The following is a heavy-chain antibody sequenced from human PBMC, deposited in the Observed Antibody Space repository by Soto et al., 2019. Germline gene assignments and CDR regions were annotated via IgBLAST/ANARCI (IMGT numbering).Heavy chain of an antibody. CDR1: GFSLSTSGVG. J-gene: IGHJ6*02. CDR2: IYWDDDK. V-gene: IGHV2-5*02. CDR3: PTTPGFSKGYSGKDP. Sequence: QITLKESGPTLVKPTQTLTLTCTFSGFSLSTSGVGVGWIRQPPGKALEWLALIYWDDDKRYSPSLKSRLTNTKDTPKKRGALKMTKKDPGDKAQFYWPTTPGFSKGYSGKDPGGQG.